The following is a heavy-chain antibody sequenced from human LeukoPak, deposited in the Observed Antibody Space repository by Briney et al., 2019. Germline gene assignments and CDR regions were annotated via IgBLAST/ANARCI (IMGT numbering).Heavy chain of an antibody. CDR1: GGSISSSSYY. V-gene: IGHV4-39*01. Sequence: SETLSLTCTVSGGSISSSSYYWGWIRQPPGNGLEWIGSIYYSGSTYSNPSLKCRVTISVDTSKNQFSLKLSSVTAADTAVYYCANYDSSGYCRTGGYWGQGALVTVSS. CDR3: ANYDSSGYCRTGGY. D-gene: IGHD3-22*01. J-gene: IGHJ4*02. CDR2: IYYSGST.